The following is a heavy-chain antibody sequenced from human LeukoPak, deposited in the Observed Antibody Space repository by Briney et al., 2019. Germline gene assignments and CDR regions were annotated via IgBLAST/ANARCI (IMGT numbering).Heavy chain of an antibody. Sequence: GGSLRLSCAASGFTFSSYAMHWVRQAPGKGLEWVAVISDDGSNKYYADSVKGRFTISRDNSKNTLYLQMNSLRAEDTAVYYCARDVREGGLVAPDHDAFDIWGQGTMVTVSS. CDR2: ISDDGSNK. V-gene: IGHV3-30*04. J-gene: IGHJ3*02. CDR1: GFTFSSYA. CDR3: ARDVREGGLVAPDHDAFDI. D-gene: IGHD6-19*01.